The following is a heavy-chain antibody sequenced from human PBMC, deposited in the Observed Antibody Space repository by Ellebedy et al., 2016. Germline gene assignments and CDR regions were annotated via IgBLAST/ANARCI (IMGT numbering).Heavy chain of an antibody. CDR1: GSTLSNFW. D-gene: IGHD6-19*01. V-gene: IGHV3-7*01. Sequence: GGSLRLSCTASGSTLSNFWMSWFRQAPGKGLEWVANMNQDGSLKDYVDSVKGRFSISRDYAKNSVYLQMNSLRVDDTAVYYCAGGSGWLCDQWGQGALVTVSS. CDR2: MNQDGSLK. J-gene: IGHJ4*02. CDR3: AGGSGWLCDQ.